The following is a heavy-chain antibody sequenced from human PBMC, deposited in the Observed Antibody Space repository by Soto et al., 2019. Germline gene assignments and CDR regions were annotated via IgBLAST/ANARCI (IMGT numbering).Heavy chain of an antibody. D-gene: IGHD6-13*01. J-gene: IGHJ4*02. Sequence: QVQLQESGPGLVKPSGTLSLTCAVSGGSISTSNWWSWVRQPPGKGLEWIGEVYRTGSTNYNPSLESRLSTSLDKSKNQFSLKLTSVTAADTAVYYCAGARATIAAAAIFDCWGQGTLVTVSS. CDR2: VYRTGST. V-gene: IGHV4-4*02. CDR1: GGSISTSNW. CDR3: AGARATIAAAAIFDC.